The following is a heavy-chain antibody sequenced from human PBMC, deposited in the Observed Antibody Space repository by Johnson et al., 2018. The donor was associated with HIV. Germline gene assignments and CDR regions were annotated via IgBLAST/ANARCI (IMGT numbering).Heavy chain of an antibody. D-gene: IGHD3-22*01. CDR3: ARDPFHYYDSSGYAGGAFDI. J-gene: IGHJ3*02. V-gene: IGHV3-11*01. Sequence: QVQLVESGGGLVKPGGSLRLSCAASGFTFSDYYMSWIRQAPGKGLEWVSYISSSGSTIYYADSVKGRFTISRDNAKKSLYLQMNSLRSEDTALYYCARDPFHYYDSSGYAGGAFDIWGQGTMVTVSS. CDR1: GFTFSDYY. CDR2: ISSSGSTI.